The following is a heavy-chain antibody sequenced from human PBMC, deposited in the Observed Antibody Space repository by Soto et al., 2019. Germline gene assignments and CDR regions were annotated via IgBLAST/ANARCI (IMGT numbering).Heavy chain of an antibody. CDR2: IYSGGST. V-gene: IGHV3-66*01. CDR3: AREYSSSWYYLDY. CDR1: GFTVSSNY. D-gene: IGHD6-13*01. J-gene: IGHJ4*02. Sequence: EVQLVESGGGWVQPGGSLRLSCAASGFTVSSNYMSWVRQAPGKRLEWVSVIYSGGSTYYADSVKGRFTISRDNSKNTQYLQMNSMRADDSAVYYCAREYSSSWYYLDYWGQGTLVTVSS.